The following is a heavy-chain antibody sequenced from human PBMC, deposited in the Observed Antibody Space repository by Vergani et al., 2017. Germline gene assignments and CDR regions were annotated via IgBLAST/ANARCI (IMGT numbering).Heavy chain of an antibody. CDR2: INTNTGNP. CDR3: ARGVLPNYSSSSEVGYYYYYMDV. D-gene: IGHD6-6*01. V-gene: IGHV7-4-1*02. CDR1: GYTFTSYA. Sequence: QVQLVQSGSELKKPGASVKVSCKASGYTFTSYAMNWVRQAPGQGLEWMGWINTNTGNPTYAQGFTGRFVFSLDTSVSTAYLQISSLKAEDTAVYYCARGVLPNYSSSSEVGYYYYYMDVWGKGTTVTVSS. J-gene: IGHJ6*03.